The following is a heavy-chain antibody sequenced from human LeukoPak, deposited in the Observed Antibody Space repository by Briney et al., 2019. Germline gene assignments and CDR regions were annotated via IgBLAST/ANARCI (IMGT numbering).Heavy chain of an antibody. J-gene: IGHJ6*02. D-gene: IGHD6-13*01. Sequence: SSETLSLTCTVSGGSISSYYWSWIRQPAGKGLEWIGRIYTSGSTNYNPSLKSRVTMSVDTSMNQFSLKLSSVTAADTAVYYCARDSRIAAAGISYYYYYGMDVWGQGTTVTVSS. CDR3: ARDSRIAAAGISYYYYYGMDV. V-gene: IGHV4-4*07. CDR1: GGSISSYY. CDR2: IYTSGST.